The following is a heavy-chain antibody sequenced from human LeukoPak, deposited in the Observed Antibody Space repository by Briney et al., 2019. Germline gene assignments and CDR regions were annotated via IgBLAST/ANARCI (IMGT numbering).Heavy chain of an antibody. J-gene: IGHJ4*02. D-gene: IGHD4-17*01. CDR2: IIPILGSA. CDR1: GGTLTSHT. V-gene: IGHV1-69*13. Sequence: ASVKVSCKASGGTLTSHTFTWVRRAPGQGLEWMGGIIPILGSANYAKKFQGRATNSADESTGTVYMELRNLTPEDTAVYYCARGYDIGDYVTYNYWGQGTLVTVSS. CDR3: ARGYDIGDYVTYNY.